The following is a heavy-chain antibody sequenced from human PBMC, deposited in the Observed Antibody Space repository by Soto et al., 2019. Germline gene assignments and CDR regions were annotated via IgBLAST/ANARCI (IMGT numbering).Heavy chain of an antibody. CDR1: GGSISSGDYY. Sequence: SETLSLTCTVSGGSISSGDYYWSWIRQPPGKGLEWIGYIYYSGSTYYNPSLKSRVTISVDTSKNQFSLKLSSVTAADTAVYYCARAPSGELSLGVWFDPWGQGTLVTVSS. J-gene: IGHJ5*02. D-gene: IGHD3-16*02. CDR2: IYYSGST. V-gene: IGHV4-30-4*01. CDR3: ARAPSGELSLGVWFDP.